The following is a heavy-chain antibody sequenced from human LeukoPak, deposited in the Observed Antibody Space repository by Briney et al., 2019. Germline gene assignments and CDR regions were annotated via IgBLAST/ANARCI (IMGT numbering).Heavy chain of an antibody. D-gene: IGHD2-2*01. V-gene: IGHV3-21*01. CDR1: GFTFSSYT. J-gene: IGHJ4*02. Sequence: GGSLRLSCAASGFTFSSYTMNWVRQAPGKGLEWVSSISSSSSYIYYADSMKGRFTISRDNAKNSLYLQMNSLRAEDTAVYYCARVSGPIVVVPAAELDYWGQGTLVTVS. CDR2: ISSSSSYI. CDR3: ARVSGPIVVVPAAELDY.